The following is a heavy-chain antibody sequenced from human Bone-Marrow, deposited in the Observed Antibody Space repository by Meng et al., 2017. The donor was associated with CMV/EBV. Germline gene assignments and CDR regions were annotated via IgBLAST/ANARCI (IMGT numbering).Heavy chain of an antibody. J-gene: IGHJ6*02. CDR2: ISYDGSNK. Sequence: GESLKISCAASGFTFSSYAMSWVRQAPGKGLEWVAAISYDGSNKYYADSVKGRFTISRDNSKNTLYLQMNSLRAEDTSVYYCALWSPVDPNRYPCDYYYGMDVWGQGTTVTVSS. CDR1: GFTFSSYA. D-gene: IGHD4-23*01. V-gene: IGHV3-30*04. CDR3: ALWSPVDPNRYPCDYYYGMDV.